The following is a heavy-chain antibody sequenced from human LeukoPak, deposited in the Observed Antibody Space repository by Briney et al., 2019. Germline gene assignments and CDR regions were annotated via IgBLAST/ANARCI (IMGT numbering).Heavy chain of an antibody. Sequence: PGGSPRLSCTASGFSFSGHWMHWARQLPGKGLVWVSRISPTGSTTSHADSVKGRFTVSRDNAKNTLYLQVNNLRAEDTAVYYCARGPNSNWSGLDFWGQGTLLTVSS. D-gene: IGHD6-6*01. CDR1: GFSFSGHW. CDR2: ISPTGSTT. V-gene: IGHV3-74*01. J-gene: IGHJ4*02. CDR3: ARGPNSNWSGLDF.